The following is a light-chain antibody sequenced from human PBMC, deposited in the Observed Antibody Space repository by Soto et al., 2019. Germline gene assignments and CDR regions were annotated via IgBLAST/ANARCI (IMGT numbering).Light chain of an antibody. J-gene: IGLJ1*01. CDR2: DVD. V-gene: IGLV2-11*01. CDR3: AAWDDSLSGFV. CDR1: SGDVGGHDF. Sequence: QSALTQPRSVSGSPGQSVTISCTGISGDVGGHDFVSWYQQHPGKAPKLILYDVDKRPSGVPDRFSGSRSGNTASLTISGLRSEDEADYYCAAWDDSLSGFVFGTGTKLTVL.